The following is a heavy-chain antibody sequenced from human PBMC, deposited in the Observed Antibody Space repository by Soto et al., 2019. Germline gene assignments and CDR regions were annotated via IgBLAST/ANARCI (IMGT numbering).Heavy chain of an antibody. Sequence: GGSLILSCAASGFTFSSYSMNWVRQAPGKGLEWVSYITRSSTTIYYADSVKGRFTISRDNAENSLYLQMNSLRVEDTAVYYCTRDPHALDYWGQGILVTVSS. J-gene: IGHJ4*02. D-gene: IGHD2-2*01. CDR1: GFTFSSYS. V-gene: IGHV3-48*01. CDR3: TRDPHALDY. CDR2: ITRSSTTI.